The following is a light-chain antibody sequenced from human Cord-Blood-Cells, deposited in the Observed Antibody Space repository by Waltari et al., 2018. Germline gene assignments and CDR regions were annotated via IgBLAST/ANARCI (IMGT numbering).Light chain of an antibody. J-gene: IGKJ3*01. CDR2: WAA. Sequence: DTVMTQSPDSLAVSLGARATINCKSSQSVLYSSNNKNYLAWYQQKPGQPPKLLIDWAANRESGVPDRFSGSGSGTDFTLTISSLQAEDVAVYYCQQYYSTPFTFGPGTKVDIK. CDR1: QSVLYSSNNKNY. CDR3: QQYYSTPFT. V-gene: IGKV4-1*01.